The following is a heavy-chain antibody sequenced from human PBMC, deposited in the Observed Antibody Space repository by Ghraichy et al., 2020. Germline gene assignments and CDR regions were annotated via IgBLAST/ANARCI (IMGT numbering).Heavy chain of an antibody. Sequence: GGSLRLSCAASGFTFSSYGMHWVRQAPGKGLEWVAVISYDGSNKYYADSVKGRFTISRDNSKNTLYLQMNSLRAEDTAVYYCAKDGRGYSGYDLKFGLPPGAFDYWGQGTLVTVSS. CDR2: ISYDGSNK. D-gene: IGHD5-12*01. CDR3: AKDGRGYSGYDLKFGLPPGAFDY. V-gene: IGHV3-30*18. J-gene: IGHJ4*02. CDR1: GFTFSSYG.